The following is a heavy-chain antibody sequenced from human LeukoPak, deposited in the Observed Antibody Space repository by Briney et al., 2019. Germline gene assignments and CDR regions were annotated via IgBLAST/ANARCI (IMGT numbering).Heavy chain of an antibody. J-gene: IGHJ4*02. V-gene: IGHV3-48*03. Sequence: PGGSLRLSCAASGFTFSRFWMSWVRQAPGKGLEWVSYISSSGSTIYYADSVKGRFTISRDNAKNSLYLQMNSLRAEDTAVYYCARVESGSYSPFDYWGQGTLVTVSS. D-gene: IGHD3-10*01. CDR3: ARVESGSYSPFDY. CDR2: ISSSGSTI. CDR1: GFTFSRFW.